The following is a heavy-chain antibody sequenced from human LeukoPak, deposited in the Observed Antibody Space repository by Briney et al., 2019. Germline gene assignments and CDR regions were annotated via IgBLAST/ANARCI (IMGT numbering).Heavy chain of an antibody. D-gene: IGHD2-15*01. CDR3: AKQVAPTPYCSGGSCYPTPGDY. J-gene: IGHJ4*02. CDR1: GFTFSIYC. CDR2: IPFEGSNK. Sequence: PGGSLRLSCAASGFTFSIYCMHWVRHAPGRGREWGAVIPFEGSNKYYADSVKGRFTIPRDNSKNTLYLQMNRLRAEDTAVYYCAKQVAPTPYCSGGSCYPTPGDYWGQGTLVTVSS. V-gene: IGHV3-30*18.